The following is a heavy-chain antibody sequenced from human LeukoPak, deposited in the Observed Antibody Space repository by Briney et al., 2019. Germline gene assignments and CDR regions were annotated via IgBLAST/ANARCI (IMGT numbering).Heavy chain of an antibody. Sequence: PGGSLRLSCEASGFTFGTYGMTWFRQAPGKGLEWVSGITGSSTWTYYADSVRGRFTIYRDNSKNTLHLQMNNLTADDTDIYYCARELVSLGTGYFDLWGRGTLVTVSS. V-gene: IGHV3-23*01. CDR1: GFTFGTYG. D-gene: IGHD7-27*01. CDR3: ARELVSLGTGYFDL. J-gene: IGHJ2*01. CDR2: ITGSSTWT.